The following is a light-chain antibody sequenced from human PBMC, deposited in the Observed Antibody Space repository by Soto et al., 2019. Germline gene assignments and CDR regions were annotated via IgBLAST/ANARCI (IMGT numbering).Light chain of an antibody. Sequence: QSALTQPPSASGSPGQSVTISCTGTSRDIGGYDFVSWYQQHPGKAPKLLIYDVIKRPSGVPDRFSGSKSGNTASLTVSSLQTDDEADYYCSSYGGSNNLLFGGGTKLTVL. V-gene: IGLV2-8*01. CDR3: SSYGGSNNLL. CDR2: DVI. CDR1: SRDIGGYDF. J-gene: IGLJ2*01.